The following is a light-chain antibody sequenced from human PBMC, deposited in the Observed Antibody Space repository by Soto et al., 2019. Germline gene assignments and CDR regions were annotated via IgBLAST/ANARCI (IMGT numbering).Light chain of an antibody. J-gene: IGKJ1*01. CDR1: QSISSY. V-gene: IGKV1-39*01. CDR2: AAS. CDR3: QNYENYRWT. Sequence: DIQMTQSPSSLSASVGERVTITCRASQSISSYLNWYKQKPGKAPKILIYAASSLHTGAPSRFSGSGSGRDFTLTITGLQPDDFATYFCQNYENYRWTFGQGTKVDIK.